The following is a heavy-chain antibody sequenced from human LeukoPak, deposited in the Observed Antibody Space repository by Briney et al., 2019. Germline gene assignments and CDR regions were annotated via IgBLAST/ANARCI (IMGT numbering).Heavy chain of an antibody. Sequence: PSETLSLTCAVYGGSFSGYYWSWLRQPPGKGLEWIGEINHSGSTNYNPPLKSRVTISVDTSKNQFSLKLSSVTAADTAVYYCARGPFTWARYFDLWGRGTLVTVSS. CDR3: ARGPFTWARYFDL. CDR2: INHSGST. V-gene: IGHV4-34*01. CDR1: GGSFSGYY. D-gene: IGHD7-27*01. J-gene: IGHJ2*01.